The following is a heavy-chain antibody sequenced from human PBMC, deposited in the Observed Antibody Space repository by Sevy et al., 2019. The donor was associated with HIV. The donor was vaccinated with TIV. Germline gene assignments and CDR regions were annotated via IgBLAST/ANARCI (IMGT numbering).Heavy chain of an antibody. J-gene: IGHJ3*01. V-gene: IGHV3-15*01. CDR2: IKNENDGGTT. Sequence: GGSLRLSCAASGFPFSDAWMYWVRQAPGKGLEWVGLIKNENDGGTTDYAAPVKGRSTISRDDSKNTLYLQMSSLKTDDTAIYYCTTVWGTGTTWVRAFDLWGQGTLVTVSS. CDR3: TTVWGTGTTWVRAFDL. CDR1: GFPFSDAW. D-gene: IGHD1-7*01.